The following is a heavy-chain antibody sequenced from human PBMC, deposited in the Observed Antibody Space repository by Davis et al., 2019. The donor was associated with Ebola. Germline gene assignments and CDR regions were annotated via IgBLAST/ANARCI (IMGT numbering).Heavy chain of an antibody. J-gene: IGHJ6*02. V-gene: IGHV3-30-3*01. CDR2: ISYDGSNK. CDR1: GFTFSSYA. CDR3: ARGQLQDIVVVPAAIMVDYYYGMDV. Sequence: PGGSLRLSCAASGFTFSSYAMHWVRQAPGKGLEWVAVISYDGSNKYYADSVKGRFTISRDNSKNTLYLQMNSLRAEDTAVYYCARGQLQDIVVVPAAIMVDYYYGMDVWGQGTTVTVSS. D-gene: IGHD2-2*02.